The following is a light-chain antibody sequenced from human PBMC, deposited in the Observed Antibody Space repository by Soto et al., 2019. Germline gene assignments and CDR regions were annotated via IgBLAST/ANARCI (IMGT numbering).Light chain of an antibody. Sequence: IQLTQSPSSLSAAVGDGVTISCRASQGKTSYVAWYQQKPGKVPKLLIYGTSTLQSGVPSRFSGSGSGTDFTLTISSLKPEDFATYYCQHLNSYPFTFGPGTKVEIK. J-gene: IGKJ3*01. CDR1: QGKTSY. V-gene: IGKV1-9*01. CDR3: QHLNSYPFT. CDR2: GTS.